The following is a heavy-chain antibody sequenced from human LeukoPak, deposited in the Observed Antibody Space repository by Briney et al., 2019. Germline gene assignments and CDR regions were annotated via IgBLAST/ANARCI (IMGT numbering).Heavy chain of an antibody. CDR2: IYSGGST. D-gene: IGHD1-26*01. CDR1: GFTVSSNY. J-gene: IGHJ4*02. V-gene: IGHV3-66*01. Sequence: GGSLRLSCAASGFTVSSNYISWVRQAPGKGLEWVSVIYSGGSTYYADSVKGRFTISRDNSKNTLYLQMNSLRAEDTAVYYCARWGLVGAFDYWGQGTLVTVSS. CDR3: ARWGLVGAFDY.